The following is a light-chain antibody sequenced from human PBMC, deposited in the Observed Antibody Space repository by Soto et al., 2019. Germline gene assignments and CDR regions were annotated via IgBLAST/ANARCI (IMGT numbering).Light chain of an antibody. Sequence: EIVLTQSPGTLSLSPGERATLSCRASQSVSSYLAWYQQRRGQAPRLLIYAASSRATSIPDRFSGSGSGTDFTLTISRLGPEDFAVYFCQQYGNSPRTFGQGTKVDIE. CDR2: AAS. CDR1: QSVSSY. CDR3: QQYGNSPRT. J-gene: IGKJ1*01. V-gene: IGKV3-20*01.